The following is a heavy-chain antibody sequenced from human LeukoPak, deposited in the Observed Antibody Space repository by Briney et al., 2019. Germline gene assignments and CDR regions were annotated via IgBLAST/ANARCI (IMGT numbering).Heavy chain of an antibody. CDR2: ISAYNGNT. D-gene: IGHD2-2*01. CDR1: GYTFTSYG. Sequence: WASVKVSCKASGYTFTSYGISWVRQAPGQGLEWMGWISAYNGNTNYAQKLQGRVTMTTDTSTSTAYMELGSLRSDDTAVYYCARDAPSLVVPAATDYWGQGTLVTVSS. V-gene: IGHV1-18*01. CDR3: ARDAPSLVVPAATDY. J-gene: IGHJ4*02.